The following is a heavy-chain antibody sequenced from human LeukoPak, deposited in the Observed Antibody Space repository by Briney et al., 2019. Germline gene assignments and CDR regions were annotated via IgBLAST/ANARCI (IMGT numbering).Heavy chain of an antibody. D-gene: IGHD4-17*01. J-gene: IGHJ4*02. CDR3: VLFDYGPDY. CDR2: IYYSGTT. V-gene: IGHV4-59*01. CDR1: GGSFSGYY. Sequence: SETLSLTCAVYGGSFSGYYWSWIRQPPGKGLEWIGYIYYSGTTNYNPSLKSRVTISIDTSNNQFSLKLSSVTAADTAVYYCVLFDYGPDYWGQGTLVTVSS.